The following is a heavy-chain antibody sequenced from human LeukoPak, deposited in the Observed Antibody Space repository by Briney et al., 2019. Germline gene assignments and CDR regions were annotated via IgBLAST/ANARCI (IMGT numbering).Heavy chain of an antibody. CDR3: AELGITMIGGV. Sequence: GGSLRLSCVTSGFTFSNYGMHWVRQLPGKGLEGVAVISYDSEGDYRVDSVKGRFTISRDNSKNTLYLQMNSLRVEDTAVYYCAELGITMIGGVWGKGTTVTISS. CDR1: GFTFSNYG. CDR2: ISYDSEGD. J-gene: IGHJ6*04. V-gene: IGHV3-30*18. D-gene: IGHD3-10*02.